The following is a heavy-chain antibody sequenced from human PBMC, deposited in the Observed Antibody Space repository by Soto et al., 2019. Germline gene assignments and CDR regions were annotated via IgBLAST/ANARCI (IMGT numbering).Heavy chain of an antibody. Sequence: GGSLRLSCAASGFTFSSYWMSWVRQAPGKGLEWVANIKQDGSEKYYVDSVKGRFTISRDNAKNSLYPQMNSLRAEDTAVYYCASGTFLDYFDYWGQGTLVTVSS. CDR3: ASGTFLDYFDY. V-gene: IGHV3-7*03. CDR2: IKQDGSEK. D-gene: IGHD1-7*01. CDR1: GFTFSSYW. J-gene: IGHJ4*02.